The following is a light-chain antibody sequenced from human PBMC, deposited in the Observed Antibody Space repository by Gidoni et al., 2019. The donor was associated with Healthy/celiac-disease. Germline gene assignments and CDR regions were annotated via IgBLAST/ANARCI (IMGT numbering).Light chain of an antibody. CDR3: QQYYSTPRT. V-gene: IGKV4-1*01. Sequence: DIVMTQSPDSLAVSLGERATINCKSSQSVLYSSNNKNYLAWYQQKPGQPPKLLISWASTRESGVPDRFSGRGSGTDFTLPISSLQAEDVAVYSCQQYYSTPRTFGQGTKVEIK. J-gene: IGKJ1*01. CDR1: QSVLYSSNNKNY. CDR2: WAS.